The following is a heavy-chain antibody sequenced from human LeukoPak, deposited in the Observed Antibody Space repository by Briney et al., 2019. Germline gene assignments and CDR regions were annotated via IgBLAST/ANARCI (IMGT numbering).Heavy chain of an antibody. D-gene: IGHD2-2*01. Sequence: ASVKVSCKVSGYTLTELSMHWVRQARGKGLEWMGGFDPEDGETIYAQKFQGRVTMTEDTSTDTAYMELSSLRSEDTAVYYCATTVVRGIVVVPAANLGIDYWGQGTLVTVSS. CDR3: ATTVVRGIVVVPAANLGIDY. J-gene: IGHJ4*02. CDR1: GYTLTELS. V-gene: IGHV1-24*01. CDR2: FDPEDGET.